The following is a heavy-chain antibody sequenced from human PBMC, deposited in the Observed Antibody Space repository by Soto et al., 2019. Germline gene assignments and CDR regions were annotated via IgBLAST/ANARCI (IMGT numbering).Heavy chain of an antibody. CDR1: GYTFNSYG. D-gene: IGHD1-1*01. V-gene: IGHV1-18*04. Sequence: QVQLVQSGAEVKKPGASVKVSCKASGYTFNSYGISSVRQAPGQGLEWMGWVSPHNGKTDYAQNFQGRVTMITDTPTTTAYMELRGLRSDDRAVYYCARSREYNNIDYWGQGSLVIVSS. CDR2: VSPHNGKT. J-gene: IGHJ4*01. CDR3: ARSREYNNIDY.